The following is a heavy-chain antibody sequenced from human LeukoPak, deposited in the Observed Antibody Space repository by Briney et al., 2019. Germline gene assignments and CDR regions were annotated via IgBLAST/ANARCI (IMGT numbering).Heavy chain of an antibody. J-gene: IGHJ4*02. D-gene: IGHD3-10*01. Sequence: ASVKVSRKASGYTFTGYYMHWVRQAPGQGLEWMGWINPNSGGTNYAQKFQGRVTMTRDTSISTAYMELSRLGSDDTAVYYCARDLQLLWFGELGVYWGQGTLVTVSS. V-gene: IGHV1-2*02. CDR3: ARDLQLLWFGELGVY. CDR1: GYTFTGYY. CDR2: INPNSGGT.